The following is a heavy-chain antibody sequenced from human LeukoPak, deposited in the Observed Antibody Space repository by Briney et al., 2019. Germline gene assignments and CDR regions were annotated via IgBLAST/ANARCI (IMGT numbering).Heavy chain of an antibody. Sequence: ASVKVSCKASGGTFSSYAISWVRQAPGQGLEWMGGIIPIFGTANYAQKFQGRVTITADKSTSTAYMELSSLRSEDTAMYYCARQNIVVVTAERIGFNYYYYMDVWGKGTTVTISS. CDR2: IIPIFGTA. D-gene: IGHD2-21*02. V-gene: IGHV1-69*06. CDR3: ARQNIVVVTAERIGFNYYYYMDV. J-gene: IGHJ6*03. CDR1: GGTFSSYA.